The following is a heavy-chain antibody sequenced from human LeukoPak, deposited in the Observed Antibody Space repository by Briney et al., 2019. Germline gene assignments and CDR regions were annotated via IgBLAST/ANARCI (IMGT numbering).Heavy chain of an antibody. CDR3: PRERSKTTRGMDV. CDR2: IGTAGDP. D-gene: IGHD1-1*01. J-gene: IGHJ6*02. V-gene: IGHV3-13*05. CDR1: GFTFSAYD. Sequence: GGSRRLACAASGFTFSAYDMHWVRQVTGKRLGWVFGIGTAGDPYSPGCVKGRFTIPRENDKNALYLQMNSLGVGDTAVYYCPRERSKTTRGMDVWGQGTTVTVSS.